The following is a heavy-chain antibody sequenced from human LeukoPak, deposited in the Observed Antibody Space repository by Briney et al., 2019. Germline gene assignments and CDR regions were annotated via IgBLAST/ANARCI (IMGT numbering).Heavy chain of an antibody. CDR3: ARAGEARYFDWSVDY. J-gene: IGHJ4*02. D-gene: IGHD3-9*01. Sequence: SETLSLTCAVYGGSFSGYYWSWIRQPPGKGLEWIGEINHTGSTNYNPSLKSRVTISVDTSKNQFSLKLSSVTAADTAVYYCARAGEARYFDWSVDYWGQGTLVTVSS. CDR1: GGSFSGYY. V-gene: IGHV4-34*01. CDR2: INHTGST.